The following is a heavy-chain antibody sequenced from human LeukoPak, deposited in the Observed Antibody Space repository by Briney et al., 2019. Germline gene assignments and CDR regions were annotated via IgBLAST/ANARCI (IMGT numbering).Heavy chain of an antibody. CDR3: AKAHTIFGVAAGGY. CDR1: GFTFSSYG. V-gene: IGHV3-30*02. Sequence: GGFLRLSCAASGFTFSSYGMHWVRQAPGKGLEWVAFIRYDGSNKYYADSVKGRFTISRDNSKNTLYLQMNSLRAEDTAVYYCAKAHTIFGVAAGGYWGQGTLVTVSS. J-gene: IGHJ4*02. CDR2: IRYDGSNK. D-gene: IGHD3-3*01.